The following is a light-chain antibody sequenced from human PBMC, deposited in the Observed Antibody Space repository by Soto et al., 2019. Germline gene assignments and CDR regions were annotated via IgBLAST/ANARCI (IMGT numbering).Light chain of an antibody. V-gene: IGLV1-44*01. CDR2: SNN. CDR1: SSNIGSNS. Sequence: VLTQPPSASGTPGQRVTISCSGSSSNIGSNSVNWYQQLPGTAPKLLIYSNNQRPSGVPDRFSGSKSGTSASLAISGLQSEDEADYYCAAWDDSLNGPVFGGGTKVTVL. CDR3: AAWDDSLNGPV. J-gene: IGLJ3*02.